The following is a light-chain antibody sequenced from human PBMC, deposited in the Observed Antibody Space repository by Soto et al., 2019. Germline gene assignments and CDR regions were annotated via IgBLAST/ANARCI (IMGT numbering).Light chain of an antibody. V-gene: IGLV1-44*01. CDR2: SNN. CDR1: SSNIGSNS. Sequence: VLTQPPSASGTPGQRVTISCSGSSSNIGSNSVNWYQQLPGTAPKLLIYSNNQRPSGVPDRFSGSKSGTSASLAISGLQSEDEADYYCAAWDDSLNGPVFGGGTKVTVL. CDR3: AAWDDSLNGPV. J-gene: IGLJ3*02.